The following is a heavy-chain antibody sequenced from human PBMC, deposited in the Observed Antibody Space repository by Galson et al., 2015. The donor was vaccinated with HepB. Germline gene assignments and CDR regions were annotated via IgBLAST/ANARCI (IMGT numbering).Heavy chain of an antibody. V-gene: IGHV3-7*01. D-gene: IGHD5-24*01. J-gene: IGHJ6*02. CDR1: GLMFSSQY. CDR3: ARDPDHGAVDV. Sequence: SLRLSCAASGLMFSSQYMAWVRQAPGKGLEWVASIKYDGSEKGYVDSVKGRFTISRDNAKNSLFLQMNSLRVEDTAVYYCARDPDHGAVDVWGQGTTVTVSS. CDR2: IKYDGSEK.